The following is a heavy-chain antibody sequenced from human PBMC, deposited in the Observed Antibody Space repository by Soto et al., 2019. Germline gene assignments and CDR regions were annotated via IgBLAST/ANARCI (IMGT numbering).Heavy chain of an antibody. Sequence: GGSLRLSCAASGFTFSSYSMNWVRQAPGKGLEWVSSISSSSSYIYYADSVKGRFTISRDNAKNSLYLQMNSLRPGDTAVYYCARVYSSLDYGIDYWGQGTLVTVSS. CDR1: GFTFSSYS. CDR2: ISSSSSYI. D-gene: IGHD6-6*01. J-gene: IGHJ4*02. V-gene: IGHV3-21*01. CDR3: ARVYSSLDYGIDY.